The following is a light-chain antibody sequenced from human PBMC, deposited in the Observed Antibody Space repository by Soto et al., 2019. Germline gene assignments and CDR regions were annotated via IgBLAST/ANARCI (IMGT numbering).Light chain of an antibody. CDR1: ALPKQY. CDR3: QSADSSGTYI. V-gene: IGLV3-25*03. CDR2: KDS. Sequence: SYELTQPPSVSVSPGQTAMITSSGDALPKQYAYWYQQKPGQAPVLVIYKDSERPSGIPERFSGSSSGTTVTLTISGVQAEDEADYYCQSADSSGTYIFGGGTKLTVL. J-gene: IGLJ2*01.